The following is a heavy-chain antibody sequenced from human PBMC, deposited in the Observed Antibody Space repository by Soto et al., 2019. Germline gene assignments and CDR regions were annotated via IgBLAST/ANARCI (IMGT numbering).Heavy chain of an antibody. CDR2: IRSKANSYAT. J-gene: IGHJ6*03. CDR1: GFTFSGSA. Sequence: EVQLVESGGGLVQPGGSLKLSCAASGFTFSGSAMHWVRQASGKGLEWVGRIRSKANSYATAYAASVKGRFTISRDDSKNTAYLQMNSLKTEDTAVYYCTRHFPYYYYYMDVWGKVTTVTVSS. CDR3: TRHFPYYYYYMDV. V-gene: IGHV3-73*01.